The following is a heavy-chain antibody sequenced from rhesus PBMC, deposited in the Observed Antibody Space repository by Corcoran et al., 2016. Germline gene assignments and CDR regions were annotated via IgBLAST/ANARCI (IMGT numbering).Heavy chain of an antibody. CDR3: ARSRAGTTWANDY. J-gene: IGHJ4*01. CDR2: ISGSGGNT. V-gene: IGHV4-76*01. D-gene: IGHD1-20*01. Sequence: QVQLQESGPGLVKPSETLSLTCAVSGDSVSGGFDWTWIRQPPGKGLEWIGYISGSGGNTDYSPSVQNRVPISKDTSKNQFSLLLTAVTAADTAVYYCARSRAGTTWANDYWGQGVLVTVSS. CDR1: GDSVSGGFD.